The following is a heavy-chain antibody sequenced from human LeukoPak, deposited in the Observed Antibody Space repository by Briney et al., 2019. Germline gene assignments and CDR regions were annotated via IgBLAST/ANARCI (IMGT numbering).Heavy chain of an antibody. J-gene: IGHJ4*02. CDR1: GFTFSSYA. Sequence: GGSLRLSCAASGFTFSSYAMSWVRQAPGKGLEWVSAISGSGGSTYYADSVKGRFTISRDNSKNTLYLQMNSLRAEDTAVYYCAKDGDSSGCYHPRFDYWGQGTLVTVSS. V-gene: IGHV3-23*01. CDR3: AKDGDSSGCYHPRFDY. D-gene: IGHD3-22*01. CDR2: ISGSGGST.